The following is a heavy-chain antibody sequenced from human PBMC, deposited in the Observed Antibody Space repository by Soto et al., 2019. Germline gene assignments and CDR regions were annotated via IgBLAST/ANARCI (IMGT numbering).Heavy chain of an antibody. D-gene: IGHD6-6*01. CDR1: GYTFTGYY. Sequence: ASVKVSCKASGYTFTGYYMHWVRQAPGQGLEWMGWINPNSGGTNYAQKFQGRVTMTRDTSISTAYMELSRLRSDDTAVYYCARSGIAARRGYNWFDSWGQGTLVTVSS. J-gene: IGHJ5*01. CDR2: INPNSGGT. CDR3: ARSGIAARRGYNWFDS. V-gene: IGHV1-2*02.